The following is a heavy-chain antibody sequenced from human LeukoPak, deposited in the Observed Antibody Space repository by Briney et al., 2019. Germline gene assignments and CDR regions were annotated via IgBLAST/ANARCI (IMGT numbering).Heavy chain of an antibody. D-gene: IGHD3-10*01. CDR3: ARAGGGSGSYPYNWFDP. J-gene: IGHJ5*02. CDR1: GFTFSDYY. V-gene: IGHV3-11*06. Sequence: GGSLRLSCAASGFTFSDYYMSWIRQAPGKGLEWVSYISSSSSYTNYADSVKGRFTISRDNAKSSLYLQMNSLRAEDTAVYYCARAGGGSGSYPYNWFDPWGQGTLVTVSS. CDR2: ISSSSSYT.